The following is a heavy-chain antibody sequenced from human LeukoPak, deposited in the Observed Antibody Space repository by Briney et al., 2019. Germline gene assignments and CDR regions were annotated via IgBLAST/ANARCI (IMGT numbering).Heavy chain of an antibody. CDR1: GYTFISYY. CDR3: ASSTMTTVYYFDY. J-gene: IGHJ4*02. D-gene: IGHD4-11*01. V-gene: IGHV1-46*01. Sequence: GASVKVSCKASGYTFISYYMHWVRQAPGQGLEWMGIINPSGGSTSYAQKFQGRVTMTRDTSTSTVYMELSSLRSEDTAVYYCASSTMTTVYYFDYWGQGTLVTVSS. CDR2: INPSGGST.